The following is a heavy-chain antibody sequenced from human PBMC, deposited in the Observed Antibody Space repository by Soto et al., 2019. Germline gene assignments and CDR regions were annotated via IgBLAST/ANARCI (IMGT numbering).Heavy chain of an antibody. CDR3: ARGTWVRSAFDI. V-gene: IGHV4-34*01. J-gene: IGHJ3*02. CDR1: VGSFSGYH. CDR2: INHSGST. D-gene: IGHD3-10*01. Sequence: QVQLQQWGAGLLKPSETLSLTCAVYVGSFSGYHWSWIRQPPGKGLGWIGEINHSGSTNYNPSLRSRGTISVDTSQNQFSRRLSSVTAADTAVYFCARGTWVRSAFDIWGQGTMVTVSS.